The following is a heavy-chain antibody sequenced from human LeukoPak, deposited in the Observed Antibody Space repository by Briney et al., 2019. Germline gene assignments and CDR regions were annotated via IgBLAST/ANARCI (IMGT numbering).Heavy chain of an antibody. V-gene: IGHV5-51*01. CDR3: ARLRLEAARPDGIDY. J-gene: IGHJ4*02. D-gene: IGHD6-6*01. CDR2: IYPGDSDT. Sequence: GESLKISCKGSGYSFTSYWIGWVRQMPGEGLEWMGIIYPGDSDTRYSPSFQGQVTISADKSISTAYLQWSSLKASDTAMYYCARLRLEAARPDGIDYWGQGTLVTVSS. CDR1: GYSFTSYW.